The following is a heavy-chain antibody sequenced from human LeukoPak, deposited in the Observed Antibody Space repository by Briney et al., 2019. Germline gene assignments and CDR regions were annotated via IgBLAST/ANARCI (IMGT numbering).Heavy chain of an antibody. V-gene: IGHV4-59*08. D-gene: IGHD5-12*01. CDR3: ASMGGYSGYATH. Sequence: LETLSLTCAVSVGSICTYYWSWIRRPPGKGLECIGYFHYSRTTNYNPSMKHRVTISLTTSKHQFSMNLSFVAAADTAEYYCASMGGYSGYATHWGQGTLVTVSS. CDR1: VGSICTYY. J-gene: IGHJ4*02. CDR2: FHYSRTT.